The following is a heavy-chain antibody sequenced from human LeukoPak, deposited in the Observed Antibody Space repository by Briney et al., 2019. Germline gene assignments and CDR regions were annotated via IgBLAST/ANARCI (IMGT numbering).Heavy chain of an antibody. CDR3: AKAHVEMATDY. D-gene: IGHD5-24*01. Sequence: PGRSLRLSCAASGFTFSSYGMHWVRRAPGKGLEWVAVISYDGSNKYYADSVKGRFTIFRDNSKNTLYLQMNSLRAEDTAVYYCAKAHVEMATDYWGQGTLVTVSS. J-gene: IGHJ4*02. CDR1: GFTFSSYG. V-gene: IGHV3-30*18. CDR2: ISYDGSNK.